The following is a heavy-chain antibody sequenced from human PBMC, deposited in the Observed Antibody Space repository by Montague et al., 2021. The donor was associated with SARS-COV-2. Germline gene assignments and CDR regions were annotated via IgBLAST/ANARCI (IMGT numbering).Heavy chain of an antibody. CDR1: GYSISSGYY. CDR2: IYHSGST. V-gene: IGHV4-38-2*02. D-gene: IGHD4-11*01. Sequence: SETLSLTCTVSGYSISSGYYWGWIRQPPGKELEWIGSIYHSGSTYHNPSLKSRVTISVDTSKNQFSLKLSSVTAADTAVYYCAVNSNYYYYGMDVWGQGTTVTVSS. CDR3: AVNSNYYYYGMDV. J-gene: IGHJ6*02.